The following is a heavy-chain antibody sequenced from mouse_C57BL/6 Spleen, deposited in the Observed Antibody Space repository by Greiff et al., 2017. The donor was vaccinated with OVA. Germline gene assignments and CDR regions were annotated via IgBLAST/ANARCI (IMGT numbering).Heavy chain of an antibody. D-gene: IGHD1-1*01. J-gene: IGHJ2*01. CDR1: GYTFTSYW. CDR3: ARRVYYYGSIYYFDY. Sequence: VQLQQPGAELVRPGSSVKLSCKASGYTFTSYWMDWVKQRPGQGLEWIGNIYPSDSETHYNQKFKDKATLTVDKSSSTAYMQLSSLTSEDSAVYYCARRVYYYGSIYYFDYWGQGTTLTVSS. CDR2: IYPSDSET. V-gene: IGHV1-61*01.